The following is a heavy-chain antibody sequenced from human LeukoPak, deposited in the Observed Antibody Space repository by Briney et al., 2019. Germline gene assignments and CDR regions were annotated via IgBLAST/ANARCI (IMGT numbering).Heavy chain of an antibody. CDR1: GVSISAYY. D-gene: IGHD6-6*01. CDR2: IHPGESIYASENT. J-gene: IGHJ4*02. Sequence: SETLSLTCSVSGVSISAYYWSWIRQPAGKGLEWIGRIHPGESIYASENTNYNPSLRSRVTISVDTSKNQFSLKLSSVTATDTAIYYCARKSARGGDFDYWGQGTLVTASS. CDR3: ARKSARGGDFDY. V-gene: IGHV4-4*07.